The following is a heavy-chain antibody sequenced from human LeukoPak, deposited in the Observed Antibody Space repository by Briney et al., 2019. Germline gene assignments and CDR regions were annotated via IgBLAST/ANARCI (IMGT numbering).Heavy chain of an antibody. Sequence: GGSLRLSCAASGFTFSSYSMNWVRQAPGKGLEWVSSISSSSSYIYYADSVKGRFTISRDNAKNSLYLQMNSLRAEDMALYYCAKGRGSTVTRAFDIWGQGTMVTVSS. CDR3: AKGRGSTVTRAFDI. CDR1: GFTFSSYS. J-gene: IGHJ3*02. CDR2: ISSSSSYI. D-gene: IGHD4-17*01. V-gene: IGHV3-21*04.